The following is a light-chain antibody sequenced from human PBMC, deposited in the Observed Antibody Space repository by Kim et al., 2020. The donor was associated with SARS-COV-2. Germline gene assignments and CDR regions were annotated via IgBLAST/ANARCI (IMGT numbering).Light chain of an antibody. Sequence: EIVLTQSPGTLSLSPGERATLSCRASESVSSSYLAWYPHKPGQAPRLLIYGASSRATGIPDRFSGSGSGTDFTLTISRLEPEDFAVYSCKQISISPLTFGAGTKVYIK. CDR3: KQISISPLT. V-gene: IGKV3-20*01. J-gene: IGKJ3*01. CDR1: ESVSSSY. CDR2: GAS.